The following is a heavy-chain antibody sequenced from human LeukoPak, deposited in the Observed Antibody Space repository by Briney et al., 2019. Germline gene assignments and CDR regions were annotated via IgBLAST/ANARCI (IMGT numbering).Heavy chain of an antibody. V-gene: IGHV3-74*01. D-gene: IGHD4-23*01. CDR2: IASDGNNR. Sequence: HPGGSLRLSCAASGFTFSSHWMNWVRQVPGKGLVWVSRIASDGNNRDYADSVKGRFTISRDNAKNTLYLQMNSLRVEDTAVYYCARGRPHGNDYWGQGTLVTVSS. J-gene: IGHJ4*02. CDR3: ARGRPHGNDY. CDR1: GFTFSSHW.